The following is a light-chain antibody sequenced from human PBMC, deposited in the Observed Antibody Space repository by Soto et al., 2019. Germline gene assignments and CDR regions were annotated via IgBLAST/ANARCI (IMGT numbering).Light chain of an antibody. CDR2: AAS. J-gene: IGKJ5*01. CDR1: QSISSY. Sequence: DIQMTQSPSSLSASVGDRVTITCRASQSISSYLNWYQQKPGKAPKLLIYAASSLQSGVPSRFSGSGSGTDFTLTISSLQPEDFATYYCQQSYSTPITFGRGTRLAIX. V-gene: IGKV1-39*01. CDR3: QQSYSTPIT.